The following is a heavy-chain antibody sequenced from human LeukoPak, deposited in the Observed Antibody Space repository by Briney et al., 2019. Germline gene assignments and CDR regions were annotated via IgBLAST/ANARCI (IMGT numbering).Heavy chain of an antibody. CDR3: ARVGKSSGWYVFSGGDENWFDP. CDR2: INPNSGGT. Sequence: ASVTVSCKASGYTFTGYYMHWVRQAPGQGLEWMGWINPNSGGTNYAQKFQGRVTMTRDTSISTAYMELSRLRSDDTAVYYCARVGKSSGWYVFSGGDENWFDPWGQGTLVTVSS. D-gene: IGHD6-19*01. J-gene: IGHJ5*02. CDR1: GYTFTGYY. V-gene: IGHV1-2*02.